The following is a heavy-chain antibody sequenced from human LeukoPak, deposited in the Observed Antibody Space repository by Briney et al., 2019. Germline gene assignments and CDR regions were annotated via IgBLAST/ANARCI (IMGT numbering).Heavy chain of an antibody. J-gene: IGHJ4*02. V-gene: IGHV3-11*01. CDR2: ISNSGTTM. D-gene: IGHD5-12*01. Sequence: GGSLRLSCAASGFTFSDYYMSWIRQAPGKGLEWVSYISNSGTTMYYADSVKGRFTISRDNAKNSLYVQMNSLRAEDTAVYYCARDLKRGYSGGLGYWGQGTLVTVSS. CDR1: GFTFSDYY. CDR3: ARDLKRGYSGGLGY.